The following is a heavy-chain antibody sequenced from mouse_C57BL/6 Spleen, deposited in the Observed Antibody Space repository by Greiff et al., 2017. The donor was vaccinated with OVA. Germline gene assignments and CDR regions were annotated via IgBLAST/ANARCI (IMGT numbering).Heavy chain of an antibody. D-gene: IGHD3-1*01. CDR2: ISDGGSYT. J-gene: IGHJ2*01. CDR3: ARDRGSLFDY. CDR1: GFTFSSYA. V-gene: IGHV5-4*01. Sequence: EVHLVESGGGLVKPGGSLKLSCAASGFTFSSYAMSWVRQTPEKRLEWVATISDGGSYTYYPDNVKGRFTISRDNAKNNLYLQMSHLKSEDTAMYYCARDRGSLFDYWGQGTTLTVSS.